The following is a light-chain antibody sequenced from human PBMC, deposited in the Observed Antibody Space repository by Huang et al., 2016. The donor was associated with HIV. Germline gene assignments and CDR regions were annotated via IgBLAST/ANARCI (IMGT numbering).Light chain of an antibody. Sequence: EIVLTQSPGTLSLSPGERATLSCRASQSVSSNYLAWYQQKPGQAPSLLISGASSRATGSPDRFSGSGSGTDFILTISRLEPEDFAVYYCQQYGSSPYTFGQGTKLEIK. CDR1: QSVSSNY. CDR3: QQYGSSPYT. J-gene: IGKJ2*01. V-gene: IGKV3-20*01. CDR2: GAS.